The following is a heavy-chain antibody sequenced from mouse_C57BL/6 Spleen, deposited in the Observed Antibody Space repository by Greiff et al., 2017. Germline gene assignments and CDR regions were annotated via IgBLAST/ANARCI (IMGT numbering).Heavy chain of an antibody. CDR3: ARWGSRDAMDY. V-gene: IGHV1-52*01. Sequence: QVQLKQPGAELVRPGSSVKLSCKASGYTFTSYWMHWVKQRPIQGLEWIGNIDPSDSETHYNQKFKDKATLTVDKSSSTAYMQLSSLTSEDSAVYYCARWGSRDAMDYWGQGTSVTVSS. CDR1: GYTFTSYW. CDR2: IDPSDSET. D-gene: IGHD1-1*01. J-gene: IGHJ4*01.